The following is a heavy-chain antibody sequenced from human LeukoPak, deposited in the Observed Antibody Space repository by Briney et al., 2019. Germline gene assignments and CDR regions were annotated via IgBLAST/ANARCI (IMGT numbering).Heavy chain of an antibody. Sequence: GGSLRLSCAASGFTFSSYGMHWVRQAPGKGLEGVAVIWYDGSNKYYADSLKGRFTISRDNSKNTLYLQMNSLRAEDTAVYYCAKSGGWGSDYWGQGTLVTVSS. J-gene: IGHJ4*02. D-gene: IGHD2-15*01. CDR2: IWYDGSNK. V-gene: IGHV3-33*06. CDR3: AKSGGWGSDY. CDR1: GFTFSSYG.